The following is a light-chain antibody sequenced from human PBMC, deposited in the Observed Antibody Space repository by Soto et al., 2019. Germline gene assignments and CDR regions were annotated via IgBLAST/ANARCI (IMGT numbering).Light chain of an antibody. Sequence: QSALTQPRSVSGSPGQSVTISCTGTSSDVGGYNYVSWYQQHPGKAPKLMIYDVSKRPSGVPDRFSGSKSGNTASLTISGLQAEDEADYYCCSYAGSSTWMFGGGTQLTVL. CDR1: SSDVGGYNY. J-gene: IGLJ3*02. CDR2: DVS. V-gene: IGLV2-11*01. CDR3: CSYAGSSTWM.